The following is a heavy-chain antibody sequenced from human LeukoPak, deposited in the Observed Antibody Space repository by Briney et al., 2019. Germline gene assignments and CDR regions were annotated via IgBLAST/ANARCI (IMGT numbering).Heavy chain of an antibody. D-gene: IGHD3-10*01. CDR1: GGSISSYY. V-gene: IGHV4-59*12. CDR3: ARDEGYYGSGGYYSYFDY. J-gene: IGHJ4*02. Sequence: SETLSLTCTVSGGSISSYYWSWIRQPPGKGLEWIGYIYYSGSTNYNPSLKSRVTISVDTSKNQFSLKLSSVTAADTAVYYCARDEGYYGSGGYYSYFDYWGQGTLVTVPS. CDR2: IYYSGST.